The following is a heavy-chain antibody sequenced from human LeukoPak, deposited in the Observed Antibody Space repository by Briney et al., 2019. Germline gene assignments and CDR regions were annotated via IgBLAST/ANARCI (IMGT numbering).Heavy chain of an antibody. Sequence: GGSLRLSCAASGFTFSSNYMSWVRQAPGKGLEWVSVVHSGGSTYCADSVRGRFTISRDNSKDTLYLQMNSLRAEDTAVYYCARGAYSEDYWGQGTLVTVSS. CDR1: GFTFSSNY. CDR3: ARGAYSEDY. V-gene: IGHV3-66*01. J-gene: IGHJ4*02. CDR2: VHSGGST. D-gene: IGHD3-16*01.